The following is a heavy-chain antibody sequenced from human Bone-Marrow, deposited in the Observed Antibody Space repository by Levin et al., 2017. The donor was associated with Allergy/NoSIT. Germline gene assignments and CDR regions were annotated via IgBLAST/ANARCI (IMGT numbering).Heavy chain of an antibody. CDR3: ATTRGSSGWYLGAFDT. V-gene: IGHV3-30-3*01. Sequence: GESLKISCAASGFTFSSYAMHWVRQAPGKGLEWVAVISYDGSNKDYVDSVKGRFTISRDNSKNTLYLQMNSLRAEDTAVYYCATTRGSSGWYLGAFDTWGQGTMVTVSS. CDR2: ISYDGSNK. J-gene: IGHJ3*02. D-gene: IGHD6-19*01. CDR1: GFTFSSYA.